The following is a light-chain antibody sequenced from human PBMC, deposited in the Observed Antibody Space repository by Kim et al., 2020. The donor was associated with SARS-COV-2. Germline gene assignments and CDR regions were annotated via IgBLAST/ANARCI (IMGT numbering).Light chain of an antibody. CDR3: QQSNNWPLT. J-gene: IGKJ4*01. Sequence: VSPGERATRSCRASQSVGSNLAWYQQKPGQAPRLLLYGASTRATDIPARFSGSGSGTEFTLTISSLQSEDFAVYYCQQSNNWPLTFGGGTKVEIK. V-gene: IGKV3-15*01. CDR1: QSVGSN. CDR2: GAS.